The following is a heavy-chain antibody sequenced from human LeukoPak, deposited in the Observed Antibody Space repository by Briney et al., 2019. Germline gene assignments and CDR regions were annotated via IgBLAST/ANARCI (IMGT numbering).Heavy chain of an antibody. Sequence: SETLSPTCTVSGGSISSSSYYWGWIRQPPGKGLEWIGCIYYSGSTYYNPSLKSRVTISVDTSKNQFSLKLSSVTAADTAVYYCARGRGDSSGYYLNNYFDYWGQGILVTVSS. CDR2: IYYSGST. J-gene: IGHJ4*02. CDR3: ARGRGDSSGYYLNNYFDY. CDR1: GGSISSSSYY. D-gene: IGHD3-22*01. V-gene: IGHV4-39*01.